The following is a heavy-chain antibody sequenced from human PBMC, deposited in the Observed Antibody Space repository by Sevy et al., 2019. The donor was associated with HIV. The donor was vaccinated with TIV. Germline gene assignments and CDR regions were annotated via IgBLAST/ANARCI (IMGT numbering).Heavy chain of an antibody. CDR3: AKTRYHYHISGFFGGTFVPDY. Sequence: GGSLRLSCAASGFTFSNYGIHWVRQAPGMGLVWLAFISFDGSDKYYADSVKGRFTISREDSKNTLYLHLNSLRVEDTAVYYCAKTRYHYHISGFFGGTFVPDYWGHGTLVTVSS. D-gene: IGHD3-22*01. CDR1: GFTFSNYG. CDR2: ISFDGSDK. J-gene: IGHJ4*01. V-gene: IGHV3-30*18.